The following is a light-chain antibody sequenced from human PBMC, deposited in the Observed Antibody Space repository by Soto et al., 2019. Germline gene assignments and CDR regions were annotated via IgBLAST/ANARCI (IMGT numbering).Light chain of an antibody. CDR1: QSVSSY. V-gene: IGKV3-11*01. J-gene: IGKJ5*01. CDR3: QQRYSWPVT. Sequence: ETVLTQSPGTLSLSQGERATLSWRASQSVSSYLAWYQQKPGQAPRLLIYATSNRATGIPARFSGSGSGTDFTLTISSLEPEDFSVYYCQQRYSWPVTFGQGTRLEIK. CDR2: ATS.